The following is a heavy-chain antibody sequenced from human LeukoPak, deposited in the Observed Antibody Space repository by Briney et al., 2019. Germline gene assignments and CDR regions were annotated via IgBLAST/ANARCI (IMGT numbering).Heavy chain of an antibody. CDR1: GITLSNYG. CDR3: AKRGVVIRGVIIIGFHKEAYYFDC. D-gene: IGHD3-10*01. J-gene: IGHJ4*02. Sequence: GGSLRLSCVVSGITLSNYGMSWVRQAPGKGLERVSGISERGGSTNYADSVKGRFIISRDNSKITMYLQMNSVRAEDTAVYFCAKRGVVIRGVIIIGFHKEAYYFDCWGQGILVTVSS. V-gene: IGHV3-23*01. CDR2: ISERGGST.